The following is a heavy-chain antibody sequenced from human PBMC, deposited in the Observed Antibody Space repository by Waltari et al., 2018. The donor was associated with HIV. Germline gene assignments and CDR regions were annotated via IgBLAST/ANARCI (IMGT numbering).Heavy chain of an antibody. V-gene: IGHV4-59*01. J-gene: IGHJ4*02. Sequence: QVQLQESGPGLVKPSETLSLTCTVSGGSISSYYWSWIRQPPGKGLEWIGYIYYSGRTNYNPSLNGQVTISVDTAKNQFSLKLSAVTAADTAVYYCARGAVGWYHGFDYWGQGTLVTVSS. CDR1: GGSISSYY. D-gene: IGHD6-19*01. CDR2: IYYSGRT. CDR3: ARGAVGWYHGFDY.